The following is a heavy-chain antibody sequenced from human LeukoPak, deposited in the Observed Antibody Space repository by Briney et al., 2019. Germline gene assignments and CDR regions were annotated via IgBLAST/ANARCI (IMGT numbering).Heavy chain of an antibody. J-gene: IGHJ4*02. CDR3: AKSFHSSGWYGMIYYFDY. CDR2: ISSSSSYI. Sequence: GGSLRLSCAASGFTFSSYSMNWVRQAPGKGLEWVSSISSSSSYIYYADSVKGRFTISRDNAKKSLYLQMNSLRAEDTAVYYCAKSFHSSGWYGMIYYFDYWGQGTLVTVSS. D-gene: IGHD6-19*01. CDR1: GFTFSSYS. V-gene: IGHV3-21*04.